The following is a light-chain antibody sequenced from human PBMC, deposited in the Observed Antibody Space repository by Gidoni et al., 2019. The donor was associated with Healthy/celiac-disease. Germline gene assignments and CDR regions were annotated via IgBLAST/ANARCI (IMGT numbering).Light chain of an antibody. CDR1: QSVSSSY. CDR2: GAS. CDR3: QKYGRLPTT. Sequence: EIVLTQSPGTLPLSPGERATLSCRASQSVSSSYLAWYQQKPGQAPRLLNYGASSRATSIPDRFSGSGSGTDFTLTISRLEPEDFAVYYCQKYGRLPTTFGGXTKVEIK. J-gene: IGKJ4*01. V-gene: IGKV3-20*01.